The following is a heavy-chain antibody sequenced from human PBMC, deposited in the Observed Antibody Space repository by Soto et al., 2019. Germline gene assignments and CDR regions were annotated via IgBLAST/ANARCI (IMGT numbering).Heavy chain of an antibody. CDR3: AKESMPEHYGDTLFDY. CDR2: FSAGGRA. V-gene: IGHV3-23*01. J-gene: IGHJ4*02. Sequence: EVQLLESGGGLVQPGGSLGLSCEASGFSFSNYALGWARQSPGKGLEWVSTFSAGGRAYYADSVKGRFTIAKDTSKNTLHLQASSLRAEDTAVYYCAKESMPEHYGDTLFDYWGQGTRVTVSS. CDR1: GFSFSNYA. D-gene: IGHD4-17*01.